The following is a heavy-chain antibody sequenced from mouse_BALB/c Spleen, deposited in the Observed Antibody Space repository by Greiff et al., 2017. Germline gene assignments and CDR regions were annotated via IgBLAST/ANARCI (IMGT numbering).Heavy chain of an antibody. CDR1: GFTFSSYA. D-gene: IGHD2-2*01. Sequence: EVKLVESGGGLVKPGGSLKLSCAASGFTFSSYAMSWVRQTPEKRLEWVASISSGGGSTYYPDTVKGRFTISRDNAKNTLYLQMSSLKSEDTAMYYCARRLRDYFDYWGQGTTLTVSS. J-gene: IGHJ2*01. V-gene: IGHV5-12-1*01. CDR3: ARRLRDYFDY. CDR2: ISSGGGST.